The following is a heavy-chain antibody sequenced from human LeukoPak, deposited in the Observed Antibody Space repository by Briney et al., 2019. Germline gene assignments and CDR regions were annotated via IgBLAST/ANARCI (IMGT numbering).Heavy chain of an antibody. V-gene: IGHV4-39*01. J-gene: IGHJ3*02. Sequence: PSETLSLTCTVSGGSISSSSYYWGWIRQPPGKGLEWIGSIYYSGSTYYNPSLKSRVTISVDTSKNQFSLKLRSVTAADTAVYYCARHQPYAHGYGDAFDIWGQGTMVTVSS. CDR1: GGSISSSSYY. CDR3: ARHQPYAHGYGDAFDI. CDR2: IYYSGST. D-gene: IGHD5-12*01.